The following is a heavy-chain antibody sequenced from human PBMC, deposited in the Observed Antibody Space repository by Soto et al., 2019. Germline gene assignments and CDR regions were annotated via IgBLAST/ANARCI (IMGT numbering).Heavy chain of an antibody. J-gene: IGHJ4*02. Sequence: SETLSLTCPVSGGSISSYYWSWIRQPPGKGLEWIGYIYYSGSTNYNPSLKSRVTISVDTSKNQFSLKLSSVTAADTAVYYCARGGYSYGDHFDYWGQGTLVTSPQ. D-gene: IGHD5-18*01. V-gene: IGHV4-59*01. CDR1: GGSISSYY. CDR3: ARGGYSYGDHFDY. CDR2: IYYSGST.